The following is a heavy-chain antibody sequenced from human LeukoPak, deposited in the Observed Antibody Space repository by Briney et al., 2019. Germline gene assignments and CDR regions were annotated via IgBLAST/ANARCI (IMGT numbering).Heavy chain of an antibody. V-gene: IGHV1-69*06. Sequence: GSSVKVSCKASGGTFSSYAISWVRQAPGQGLGWMGRIIPIFGTANYAQKFQGRVTITADKSTSTAYMELSSLRSEDTAVYYCARYSSGYSYWYFDLWGRGTLVTVSS. J-gene: IGHJ2*01. CDR1: GGTFSSYA. CDR3: ARYSSGYSYWYFDL. D-gene: IGHD6-19*01. CDR2: IIPIFGTA.